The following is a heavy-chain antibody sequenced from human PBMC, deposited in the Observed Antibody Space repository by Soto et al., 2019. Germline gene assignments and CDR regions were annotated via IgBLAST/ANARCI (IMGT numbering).Heavy chain of an antibody. J-gene: IGHJ4*02. V-gene: IGHV1-18*01. CDR2: ISADNGKT. Sequence: ASVKVSCKASGYTFNSYGISWVRQAPGQGLEWMGWISADNGKTNYAQKLQGRVTMTTDTSTSTTYMELRSLRSDDTAVYYCARVGYEYSYGYFWGQGTLVTVSS. D-gene: IGHD5-18*01. CDR1: GYTFNSYG. CDR3: ARVGYEYSYGYF.